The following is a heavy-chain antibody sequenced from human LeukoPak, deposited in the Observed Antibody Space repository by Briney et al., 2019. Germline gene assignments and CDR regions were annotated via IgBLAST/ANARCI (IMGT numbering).Heavy chain of an antibody. CDR3: ARDQSWTTGFDI. D-gene: IGHD2-8*02. Sequence: PSQTPSLTCAISGDSVSSNRATWNWIRQSPSRGLEWLGRTYYMSKWYNDYAVSVKSRITINPDTSKNQFSLQLNSVTPEDTAVYFCARDQSWTTGFDIWGQGTMVTVSS. J-gene: IGHJ3*02. CDR1: GDSVSSNRAT. V-gene: IGHV6-1*01. CDR2: TYYMSKWYN.